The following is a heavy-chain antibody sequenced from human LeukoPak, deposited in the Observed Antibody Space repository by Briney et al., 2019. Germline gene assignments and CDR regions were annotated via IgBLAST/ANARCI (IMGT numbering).Heavy chain of an antibody. J-gene: IGHJ4*02. CDR2: ISHSGST. CDR1: GGSISSYY. V-gene: IGHV4-59*06. CDR3: AREYQEPPYYFDS. Sequence: SETLSLTCTVSGGSISSYYWSWIRQPPGKGPEWIGHISHSGSTSYNASLKSRISISVDMFNNQFSLKLNSVTAADTAVYYCAREYQEPPYYFDSWGQGTLVTVSS. D-gene: IGHD1-14*01.